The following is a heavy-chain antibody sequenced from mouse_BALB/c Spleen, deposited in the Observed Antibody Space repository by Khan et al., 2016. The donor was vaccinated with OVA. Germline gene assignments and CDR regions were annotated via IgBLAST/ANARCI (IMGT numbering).Heavy chain of an antibody. D-gene: IGHD2-1*01. Sequence: QVQLQQSGAELVKPGASVKLSCKTSGYTFTSYWIQWVKQRPGQGLGWIGQIFPGTGTTYYNENFKGKATLTVDTSSSTVYMQLSSLTSEDSAVYFCARGYFGNYEFVYWGQGTLVTVSP. V-gene: IGHV1S132*01. CDR2: IFPGTGTT. CDR1: GYTFTSYW. CDR3: ARGYFGNYEFVY. J-gene: IGHJ3*01.